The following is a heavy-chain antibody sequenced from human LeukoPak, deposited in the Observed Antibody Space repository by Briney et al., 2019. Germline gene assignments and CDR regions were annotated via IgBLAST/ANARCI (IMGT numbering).Heavy chain of an antibody. CDR1: GFTVSINE. D-gene: IGHD2-2*02. Sequence: GGSLRLSCAASGFTVSINEMSWVRQAPGKGLEWVSFISGGTTYYADSREGRFTISRDNSKNTLHLHMNSLRAEDTAVYYCARGHQLLYSALKGNNYFDYWGQGTLVTVSS. V-gene: IGHV3-38-3*01. CDR3: ARGHQLLYSALKGNNYFDY. CDR2: ISGGTT. J-gene: IGHJ4*02.